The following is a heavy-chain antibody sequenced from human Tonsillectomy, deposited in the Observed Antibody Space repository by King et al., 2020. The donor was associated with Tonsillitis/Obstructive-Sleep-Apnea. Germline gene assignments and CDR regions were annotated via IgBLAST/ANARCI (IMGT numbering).Heavy chain of an antibody. J-gene: IGHJ3*01. D-gene: IGHD2-2*01. CDR2: FFYSGST. V-gene: IGHV4-39*01. CDR3: ASSSLYLFCNTSSCSIPGGDNPFDV. CDR1: GGSISSSSYY. Sequence: MQLQESGPGLVKPSETLSLTCTVSGGSISSSSYYWGWIRQPPGKGLEWIGSFFYSGSTYYNPSLKSRVTISVDTSKNQFSLKLSSVTAADTALYYCASSSLYLFCNTSSCSIPGGDNPFDVWGQGTMVTVSS.